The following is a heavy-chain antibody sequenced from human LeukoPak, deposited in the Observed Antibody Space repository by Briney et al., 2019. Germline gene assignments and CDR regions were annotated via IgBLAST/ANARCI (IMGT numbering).Heavy chain of an antibody. V-gene: IGHV3-11*04. CDR2: ISSSGSTI. D-gene: IGHD6-6*01. J-gene: IGHJ4*02. CDR3: ARQENPAVPYYFDY. Sequence: GGSLRLSCAASGFTFSDYYMSWIRQAPGKGLEWVSYISSSGSTIYYADSVKGRFTISRDNAKNSLFLQMNSLRAEDTAVYYCARQENPAVPYYFDYWGQGTLVTVSS. CDR1: GFTFSDYY.